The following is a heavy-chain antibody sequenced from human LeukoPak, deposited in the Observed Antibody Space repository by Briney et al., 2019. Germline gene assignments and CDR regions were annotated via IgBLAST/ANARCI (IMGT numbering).Heavy chain of an antibody. CDR2: MSPNSGNT. Sequence: ASVKVSCKASGYTFTSFDIFWVRQATGQGLEWMGWMSPNSGNTGSAQEFQGRVTFTRDTSISTSFMELSSLRSEDTAIYYCARGRPDTSVPRTYYMDVWGKGTTVTVSS. CDR1: GYTFTSFD. CDR3: ARGRPDTSVPRTYYMDV. D-gene: IGHD5-18*01. J-gene: IGHJ6*03. V-gene: IGHV1-8*01.